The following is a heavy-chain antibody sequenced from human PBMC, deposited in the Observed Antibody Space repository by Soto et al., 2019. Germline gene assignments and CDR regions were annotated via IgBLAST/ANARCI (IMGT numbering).Heavy chain of an antibody. D-gene: IGHD3-16*01. V-gene: IGHV4-30-4*02. CDR1: GASNVSGNRY. CDR3: AIVPSPFEFYYAMDG. J-gene: IGHJ6*03. CDR2: IFSSGTT. Sequence: PSVSLTLLCPVSGASNVSGNRYGSWIRQATRKGLEWIGYIFSSGTTYYNPSLKSRLTMSLDTSQNQISRKLNSVTAADTAVYFCAIVPSPFEFYYAMDGWGKG.